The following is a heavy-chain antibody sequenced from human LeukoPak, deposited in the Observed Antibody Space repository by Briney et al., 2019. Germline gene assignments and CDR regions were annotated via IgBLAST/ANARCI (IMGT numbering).Heavy chain of an antibody. CDR3: AKAYSISY. D-gene: IGHD3-3*02. J-gene: IGHJ4*02. CDR1: GDSFSNNTTA. CDR2: TYYRSKWFK. Sequence: SQTLSLTCAISGDSFSNNTTAWHWIRQSPARGLEWLGRTYYRSKWFKEYAESVKSRITINPDTSKNQFSLQLNSVTPEDTAVYYCAKAYSISYWGQGTLVTVSS. V-gene: IGHV6-1*01.